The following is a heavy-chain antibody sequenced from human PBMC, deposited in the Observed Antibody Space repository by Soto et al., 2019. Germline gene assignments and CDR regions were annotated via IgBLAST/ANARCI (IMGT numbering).Heavy chain of an antibody. CDR3: ATYTAFAKYYFDY. CDR2: IYPSGSI. J-gene: IGHJ4*02. D-gene: IGHD3-16*01. Sequence: SETLSLTCAVSGVSITTNGHSCSWIRQPPGKGLEWIGYIYPSGSIFYNPSLNSRVTISADTSNNQFSLKLTSVTAADTAVYFCATYTAFAKYYFDYWGRGTLVTVSS. CDR1: GVSITTNGHS. V-gene: IGHV4-30-2*01.